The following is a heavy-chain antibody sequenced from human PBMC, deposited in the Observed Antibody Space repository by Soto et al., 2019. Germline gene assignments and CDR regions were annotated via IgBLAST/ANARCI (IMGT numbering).Heavy chain of an antibody. Sequence: QLQLQESGPRLVKPSETLSLTCTVSGGSITSSSYYWGWIRQPPGKGLEWIGSISYSGSSYYNPSLKSRVSISVDTSKNQFSLRLSFVTAADTAVYYCARLYCGGGRCYPGDYWGQGTLVTVSS. D-gene: IGHD2-15*01. J-gene: IGHJ4*02. V-gene: IGHV4-39*01. CDR3: ARLYCGGGRCYPGDY. CDR1: GGSITSSSYY. CDR2: ISYSGSS.